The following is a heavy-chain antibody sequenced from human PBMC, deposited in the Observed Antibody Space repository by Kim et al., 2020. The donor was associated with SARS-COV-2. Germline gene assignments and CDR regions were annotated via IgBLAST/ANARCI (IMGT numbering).Heavy chain of an antibody. CDR3: AKDMRSSWSGYIPPYYYYGMEV. CDR1: GFTFDDYA. D-gene: IGHD3-3*01. CDR2: ISWNSGSI. Sequence: GGSLRLSCAASGFTFDDYAMHWVRQAPGKGLEWVSGISWNSGSIGYADSVKGRFTISRDNAKNSLYLQMNSLRAEDTALYYCAKDMRSSWSGYIPPYYYYGMEVWAQGTTVTVSS. V-gene: IGHV3-9*01. J-gene: IGHJ6*02.